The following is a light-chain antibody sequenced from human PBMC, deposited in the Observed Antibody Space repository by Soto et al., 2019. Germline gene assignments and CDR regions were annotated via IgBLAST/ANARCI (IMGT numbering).Light chain of an antibody. CDR2: DAS. Sequence: EIVLTQSPATLSLSPGERATLSCRASQSVSSYLAWYQQKPGQAPRLLIYDASNRATGIPARFSGSGSGTDFTLTISNLEPEDFAVYYCQQRSNWPPLFTFGPGTKVYIK. J-gene: IGKJ3*01. V-gene: IGKV3-11*01. CDR1: QSVSSY. CDR3: QQRSNWPPLFT.